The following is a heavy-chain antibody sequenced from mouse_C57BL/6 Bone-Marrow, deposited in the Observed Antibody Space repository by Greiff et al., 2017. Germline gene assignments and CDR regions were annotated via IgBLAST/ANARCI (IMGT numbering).Heavy chain of an antibody. J-gene: IGHJ2*01. CDR1: GYTFTSYW. CDR2: IDPSDSYT. D-gene: IGHD1-1*01. Sequence: QVQLQQPGAELVMPGASVKLSCKASGYTFTSYWMHWVKQRPGHGLEWIGEIDPSDSYTNYNQKFKGKSTLTVDKSSSTAYMQLSSLTSEDSAVYYCARRDYYGSSPYYFDYWGQGTTLTVSS. CDR3: ARRDYYGSSPYYFDY. V-gene: IGHV1-69*01.